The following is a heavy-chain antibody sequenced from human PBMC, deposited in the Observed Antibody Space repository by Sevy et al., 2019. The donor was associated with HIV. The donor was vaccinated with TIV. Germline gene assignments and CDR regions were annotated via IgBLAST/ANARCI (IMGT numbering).Heavy chain of an antibody. CDR3: ARDPGLLSYYYDAQYFQH. V-gene: IGHV7-4-1*02. CDR1: GYTFTHYA. J-gene: IGHJ1*01. D-gene: IGHD3-22*01. CDR2: INTDTGNP. Sequence: ASVKVSCKASGYTFTHYAVNWVRQAPGQGLEWMGWINTDTGNPTYAQGFTGRFLFSLDTSVSTAYVQISSLKAEDTAVYFCARDPGLLSYYYDAQYFQHWGQGTLVTVSS.